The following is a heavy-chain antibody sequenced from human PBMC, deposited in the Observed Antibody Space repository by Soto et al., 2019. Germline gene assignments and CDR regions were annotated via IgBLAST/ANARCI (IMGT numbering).Heavy chain of an antibody. CDR2: ITGSGGDT. D-gene: IGHD2-2*01. V-gene: IGHV3-23*01. J-gene: IGHJ4*02. CDR3: AKLGSSSWSPHYYFDY. CDR1: GFTFNSYA. Sequence: EVQLLESGGGLVQPGGSLRLSCAASGFTFNSYAMGWVRQAPGKGLEWVSAITGSGGDTYYADSVKGRFTISRDNSRNQLYLQMNSLRAEDTAVYFCAKLGSSSWSPHYYFDYWGQGTLVTVSS.